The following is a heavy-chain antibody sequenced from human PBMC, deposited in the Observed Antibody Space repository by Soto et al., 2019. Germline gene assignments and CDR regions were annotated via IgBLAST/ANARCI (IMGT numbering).Heavy chain of an antibody. V-gene: IGHV6-1*01. J-gene: IGHJ3*02. CDR2: TYYRSKWYN. D-gene: IGHD1-26*01. CDR1: GDSVPSNSAA. CDR3: ARDVLIVGAAKDAFDI. Sequence: SQTLSLTCAISGDSVPSNSAARNWIRQSPSRGLEWLGRTYYRSKWYNDYAVSVKSRITIHPDTSKNQFSLLLDSVSPEDTAVYYCARDVLIVGAAKDAFDIWGQVTMVTVSS.